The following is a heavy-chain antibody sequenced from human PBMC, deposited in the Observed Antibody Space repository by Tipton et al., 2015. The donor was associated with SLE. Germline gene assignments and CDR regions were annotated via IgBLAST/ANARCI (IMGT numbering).Heavy chain of an antibody. V-gene: IGHV4-59*12. CDR3: ARESSGWGNY. D-gene: IGHD6-19*01. Sequence: TLSLTCTVSGGSISSYYWSWIRQPPGKGLEWIGYICYSGSTNYNPSLKSRVTISVDTSKNQFSLKLSSVTAADTAVYYCARESSGWGNYWGQGTLVTVSS. CDR2: ICYSGST. CDR1: GGSISSYY. J-gene: IGHJ4*02.